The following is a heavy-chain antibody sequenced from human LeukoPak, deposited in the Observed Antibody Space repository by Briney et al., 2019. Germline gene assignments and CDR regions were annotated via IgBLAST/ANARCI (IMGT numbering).Heavy chain of an antibody. J-gene: IGHJ5*02. D-gene: IGHD2-15*01. CDR1: GYTFTVYY. CDR3: ARGYCSGGTCYLVENWFDP. Sequence: ASVKVSCKASGYTFTVYYMYWVRQAPGQGLEWMGRINPNSGDTDYAQNFQGRVTMTRDTSISTAYVELTNLRSDDTAVYYCARGYCSGGTCYLVENWFDPWGQGTLSPSPQ. CDR2: INPNSGDT. V-gene: IGHV1-2*06.